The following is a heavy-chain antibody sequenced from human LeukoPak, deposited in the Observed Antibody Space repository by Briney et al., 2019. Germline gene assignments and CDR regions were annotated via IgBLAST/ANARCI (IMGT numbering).Heavy chain of an antibody. D-gene: IGHD5-18*01. Sequence: ASVKVSCKASGYTFTASYIHWVRQAPGQGLEWMGWINPNSGDTDYAQNFQGRVTMTRDTSISTAYLDLSRLRSDDTAVYYCARDMDTGPDLFDYWGQGTLVTVSS. CDR1: GYTFTASY. CDR2: INPNSGDT. V-gene: IGHV1-2*02. J-gene: IGHJ4*02. CDR3: ARDMDTGPDLFDY.